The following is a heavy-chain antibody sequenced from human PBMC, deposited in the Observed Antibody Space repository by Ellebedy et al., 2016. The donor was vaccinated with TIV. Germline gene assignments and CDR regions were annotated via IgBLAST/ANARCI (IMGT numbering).Heavy chain of an antibody. Sequence: GGSLRLXXAASGFTFSSYGMHWVRQAPGKGLEWVAVISYDGSNKYYADSVKGRFTISRDNSKNTLYLQMNSLRAEDTAVYYCAKGDAETGYYGSGSNYYYGMDVWGQGTTVTVSS. D-gene: IGHD3-10*01. CDR3: AKGDAETGYYGSGSNYYYGMDV. V-gene: IGHV3-30*18. CDR2: ISYDGSNK. CDR1: GFTFSSYG. J-gene: IGHJ6*02.